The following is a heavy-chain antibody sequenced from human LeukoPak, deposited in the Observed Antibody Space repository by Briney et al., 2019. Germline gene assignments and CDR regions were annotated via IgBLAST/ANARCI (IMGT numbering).Heavy chain of an antibody. CDR3: AKGQYASGWNSGNY. CDR1: GFTFSSYA. CDR2: ISGGHGGT. J-gene: IGHJ4*02. D-gene: IGHD1/OR15-1a*01. V-gene: IGHV3-23*01. Sequence: GGSLRLSCAASGFTFSSYAMSWVRQAPGKGLEWVSSISGGHGGTYYADSVKGRFTISRDDSKNTLYLQVNSLRAEDAAVYYCAKGQYASGWNSGNYWGQGTLVTVSS.